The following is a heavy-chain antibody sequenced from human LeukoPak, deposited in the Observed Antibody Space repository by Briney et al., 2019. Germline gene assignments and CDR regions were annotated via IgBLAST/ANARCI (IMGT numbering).Heavy chain of an antibody. CDR1: GFTFTSYA. J-gene: IGHJ4*02. V-gene: IGHV3-23*01. CDR2: ISGSVVST. CDR3: ARDQKDYYDSSGYQYYFDY. D-gene: IGHD3-22*01. Sequence: PGGSLRLTCAASGFTFTSYAMTWVRQAPGKGLEWVSGISGSVVSTYYADSVKGRFTISRDNAKNSLYLQMNSLRDEDTAVYYCARDQKDYYDSSGYQYYFDYWGQGTLVTVSS.